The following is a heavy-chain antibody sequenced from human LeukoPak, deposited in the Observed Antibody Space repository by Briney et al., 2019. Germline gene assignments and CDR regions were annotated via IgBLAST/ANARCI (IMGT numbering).Heavy chain of an antibody. J-gene: IGHJ4*02. Sequence: GGSLRLSCATSGFIFSSCAMSWVRQAPGKGLEWVSVISGSGGSTNYAESVKGRFTISRDNSKNTLYLQMNSLRVEDTAVYYCAKHRGRDGGYPFDYWGQGTSVTVSS. D-gene: IGHD5-12*01. CDR3: AKHRGRDGGYPFDY. V-gene: IGHV3-23*01. CDR2: ISGSGGST. CDR1: GFIFSSCA.